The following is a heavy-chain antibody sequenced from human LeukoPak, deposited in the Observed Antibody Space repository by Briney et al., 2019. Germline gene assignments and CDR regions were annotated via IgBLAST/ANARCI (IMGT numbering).Heavy chain of an antibody. CDR3: TRAFPGSSAAY. CDR1: GFAFSSYT. Sequence: GGSLRLSCAASGFAFSSYTMNWVRQAPGKGLEWVSSINSSGSYIYYADSVRGLFTISGDTEKNSLYLQINMRRVEDTAVYYCTRAFPGSSAAYWGQGPLVTVSS. CDR2: INSSGSYI. V-gene: IGHV3-21*01. J-gene: IGHJ4*02. D-gene: IGHD1-26*01.